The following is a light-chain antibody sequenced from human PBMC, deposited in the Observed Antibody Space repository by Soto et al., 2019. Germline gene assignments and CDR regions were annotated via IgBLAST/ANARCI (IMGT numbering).Light chain of an antibody. CDR3: QQTNSFPRT. V-gene: IGKV1-12*01. CDR1: QGVNRW. J-gene: IGKJ1*01. Sequence: DIQMTQSPSSVAASVGDRVTLTCRASQGVNRWLAWYQQKPGKAPKVLIYAASSLQSGVPSWFSGSGSWTDFTLTISSLQPEDFATYHGQQTNSFPRTFGQGTKVEI. CDR2: AAS.